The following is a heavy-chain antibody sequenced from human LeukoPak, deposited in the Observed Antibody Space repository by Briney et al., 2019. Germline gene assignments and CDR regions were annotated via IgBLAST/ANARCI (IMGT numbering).Heavy chain of an antibody. V-gene: IGHV5-51*01. CDR2: IDPSDSET. Sequence: HGESLKISCKASGYSFTSYWIGWVRHMPGKGLEWMGIIDPSDSETRYTPSFQGQVTISVDKSLTTAYLQWNSLKASDTAMYYCARQTAMGRSGDYWGQGTLVTVSS. D-gene: IGHD7-27*01. J-gene: IGHJ4*02. CDR3: ARQTAMGRSGDY. CDR1: GYSFTSYW.